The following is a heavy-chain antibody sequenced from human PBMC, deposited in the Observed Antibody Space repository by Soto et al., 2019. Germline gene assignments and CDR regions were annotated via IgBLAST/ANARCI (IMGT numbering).Heavy chain of an antibody. CDR3: AGCLPSSSWYYFDY. Sequence: QLQLQESGPGLVKPSETLSLTCTVSGGSISSSSYYWGWIRQPPGKGLEWIGSIYYSGSTYYNPSLKSRVTISVDTSKTQFSLTLSAVTAADTAVYYCAGCLPSSSWYYFDYWGQGTLVTVSS. J-gene: IGHJ4*02. D-gene: IGHD6-13*01. CDR2: IYYSGST. V-gene: IGHV4-39*01. CDR1: GGSISSSSYY.